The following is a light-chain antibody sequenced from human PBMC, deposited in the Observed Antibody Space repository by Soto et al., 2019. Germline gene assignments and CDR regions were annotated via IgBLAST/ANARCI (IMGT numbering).Light chain of an antibody. CDR1: QNISSY. Sequence: DIQMTQSPSSLSASVGDRVTITCRASQNISSYLNWYQQKPGKAPKLLIYAASSLQSGVPSRFSGSGAGADFPLTISSLQPEDFATYYCQQSYRTPYTFGQGTKREMK. CDR3: QQSYRTPYT. J-gene: IGKJ2*01. CDR2: AAS. V-gene: IGKV1-39*01.